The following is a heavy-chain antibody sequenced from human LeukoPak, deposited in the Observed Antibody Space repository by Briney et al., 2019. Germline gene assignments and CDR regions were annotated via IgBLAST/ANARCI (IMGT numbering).Heavy chain of an antibody. CDR2: IYSGGSA. D-gene: IGHD2-15*01. CDR3: ARDAYCSGGSCFFDY. CDR1: GFTVSSSY. Sequence: PGGSLRLSCAASGFTVSSSYMSWVRQAPGKGLEWVSVIYSGGSAYYADSVKGRFTISRDNSKNTLYLQMNSLRAEDTGVYYCARDAYCSGGSCFFDYWGQGTLVTVSS. V-gene: IGHV3-53*01. J-gene: IGHJ4*02.